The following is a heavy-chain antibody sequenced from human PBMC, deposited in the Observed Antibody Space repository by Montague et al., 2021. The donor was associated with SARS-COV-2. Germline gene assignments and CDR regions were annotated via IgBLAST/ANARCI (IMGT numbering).Heavy chain of an antibody. CDR2: ISGSSSYI. CDR1: GFTFSSYY. Sequence: SLRLSFSASGFTFSSYYMNWVRQAPGKGLEWVSSISGSSSYIYHADSVKGRFTISRDNAKNSLYLQMNSLRAEDTAVYYCARDLPSFFLGIAVAGPFDPWGQGTLVTVSS. J-gene: IGHJ5*02. V-gene: IGHV3-21*01. CDR3: ARDLPSFFLGIAVAGPFDP. D-gene: IGHD6-19*01.